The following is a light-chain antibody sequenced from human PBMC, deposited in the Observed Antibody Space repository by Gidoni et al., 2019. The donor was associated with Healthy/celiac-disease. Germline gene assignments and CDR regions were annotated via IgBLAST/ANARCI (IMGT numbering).Light chain of an antibody. Sequence: IVLPQSPATLSLSQGESATLSCRASQSVSSYLAWYQQKPGQAPRLLIYDASNRATGIPARFSGSGSGTDFTLTISSLEPEDFAVYYCQQRSNWPPFTFGPGTKVEIK. CDR1: QSVSSY. J-gene: IGKJ3*01. CDR2: DAS. V-gene: IGKV3-11*01. CDR3: QQRSNWPPFT.